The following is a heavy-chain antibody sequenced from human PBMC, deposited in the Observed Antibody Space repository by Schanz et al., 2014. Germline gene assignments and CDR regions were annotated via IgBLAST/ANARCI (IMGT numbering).Heavy chain of an antibody. CDR3: AKVDRTRYYAMDV. J-gene: IGHJ6*02. V-gene: IGHV1-24*01. CDR2: FHHEDGDT. CDR1: GYSLNELS. D-gene: IGHD3-9*01. Sequence: QGQLVQSGAEVKKPGASVKVSCKVSGYSLNELSMHWVRQAPGRGLEWMGGFHHEDGDTVYAQKFQGRVTMTADKSTSTVYMEVSGLRSEDTAVYYCAKVDRTRYYAMDVWGQGTTXTVSS.